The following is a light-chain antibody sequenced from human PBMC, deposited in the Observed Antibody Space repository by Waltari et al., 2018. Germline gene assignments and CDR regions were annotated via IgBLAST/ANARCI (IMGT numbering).Light chain of an antibody. CDR2: LGS. V-gene: IGKV2-28*01. J-gene: IGKJ1*01. Sequence: DIVVTQSPLSLPVTPGEPASIPCRSSQSLIHRNGNNYLDWYLQKPEQSPQLLTYLGSSRASGVPVRFGGSGAGADFTLRISTVAAEDVGVYYCMQSLQSLWTFGPGTKVEIK. CDR3: MQSLQSLWT. CDR1: QSLIHRNGNNY.